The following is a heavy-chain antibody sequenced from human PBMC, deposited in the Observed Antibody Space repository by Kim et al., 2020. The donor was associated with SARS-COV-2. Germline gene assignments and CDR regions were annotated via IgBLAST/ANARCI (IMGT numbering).Heavy chain of an antibody. D-gene: IGHD3-22*01. V-gene: IGHV4-59*01. CDR3: ARERGGDDSSGYFAY. J-gene: IGHJ4*02. Sequence: SETLSLTCTVSGGSISGFFWNWIRQPPGKGLGWIGYMYYSGSTNYNPSLESRVTISVDTSKNQVSLKLRSVTAADTAVYYCARERGGDDSSGYFAYWGQG. CDR2: MYYSGST. CDR1: GGSISGFF.